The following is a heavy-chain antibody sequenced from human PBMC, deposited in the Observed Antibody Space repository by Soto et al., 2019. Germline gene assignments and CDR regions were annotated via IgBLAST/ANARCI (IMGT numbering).Heavy chain of an antibody. J-gene: IGHJ6*04. D-gene: IGHD2-15*01. Sequence: EVQLVESGGGLVQPGGSLRLSCAASGFTVSSKSMSWVRQAPGKGLEWVSLNRGGSISYADSVKGRFTISRDNSENTLSLQMSTLGVEDTAVYYCTRDDGHCSGGTCYGIPRDVWGKGTTVTVSS. CDR3: TRDDGHCSGGTCYGIPRDV. V-gene: IGHV3-66*01. CDR1: GFTVSSKS. CDR2: NRGGSI.